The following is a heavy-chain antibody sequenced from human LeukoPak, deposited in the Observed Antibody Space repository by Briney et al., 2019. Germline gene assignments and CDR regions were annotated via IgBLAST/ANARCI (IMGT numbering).Heavy chain of an antibody. D-gene: IGHD3-3*01. CDR2: ISSTGSV. V-gene: IGHV3-69-1*01. CDR1: GFTFSAHS. J-gene: IGHJ3*01. CDR3: ARGFWSGPSGWGVAFDL. Sequence: GGSLRLSCAGSGFTFSAHSMNWVRQAPGRPPECLSYISSTGSVYYAPSVQGRFAISRDNARDSLFLQMSGLRGEDTAVYYCARGFWSGPSGWGVAFDLWGQGTMVTVSS.